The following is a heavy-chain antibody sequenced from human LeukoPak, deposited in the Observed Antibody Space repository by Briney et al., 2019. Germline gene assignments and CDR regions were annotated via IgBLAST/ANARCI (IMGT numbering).Heavy chain of an antibody. CDR2: IYYSGST. V-gene: IGHV4-61*08. CDR1: GGSISSGGYY. D-gene: IGHD3-22*01. CDR3: ARGGTYYYDSSGPNWFDP. Sequence: SETLSLTCTVSGGSISSGGYYWSWIRQHPGKGLEWIGYIYYSGSTNYNPSLKSRVTISVDTSKNQFSLKLSSVTAADTAVYYCARGGTYYYDSSGPNWFDPWGQGTLVTVSS. J-gene: IGHJ5*02.